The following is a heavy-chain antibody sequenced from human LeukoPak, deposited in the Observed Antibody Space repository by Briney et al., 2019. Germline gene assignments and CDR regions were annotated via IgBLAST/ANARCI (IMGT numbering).Heavy chain of an antibody. D-gene: IGHD6-19*01. CDR1: GSTFSSYS. J-gene: IGHJ4*02. CDR2: ISTDGNNE. V-gene: IGHV3-30*18. Sequence: PGGSLRLSCAASGSTFSSYSMNWVRQAPGKGLEWVAVISTDGNNEYYANSVKGRFTISRDNSKNTVYLQMTSLRTEDTAVYYCAKDQIGWAPGYVSGPLDQWGQGTLVTVSS. CDR3: AKDQIGWAPGYVSGPLDQ.